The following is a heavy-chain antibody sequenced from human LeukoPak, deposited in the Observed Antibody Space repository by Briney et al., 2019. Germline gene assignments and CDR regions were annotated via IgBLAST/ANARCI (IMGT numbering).Heavy chain of an antibody. CDR2: ISSSGSTI. Sequence: GGSLRLSCAASGFTFSRYWMNWVRQAPGKGLEWVSYISSSGSTIYYADSVKGRFTISRDNARNSLYLQMNSLRAEDTAVYYCVRGKANYGSGSDVWGKGTTVTVSS. V-gene: IGHV3-48*04. CDR3: VRGKANYGSGSDV. D-gene: IGHD3-10*01. J-gene: IGHJ6*04. CDR1: GFTFSRYW.